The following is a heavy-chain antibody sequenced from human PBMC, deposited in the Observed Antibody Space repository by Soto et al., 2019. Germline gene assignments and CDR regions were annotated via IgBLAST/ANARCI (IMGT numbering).Heavy chain of an antibody. CDR1: GFTFSSYA. CDR2: ISGSGGST. Sequence: GGSLRLSCAASGFTFSSYAMTWVRQAPGKGLEWVSGISGSGGSTYYADSVKGRFTISRDNSKNTMYLQMNSLGAEDTAVYYCARDLEDYWGQGTLVTVSS. CDR3: ARDLEDY. J-gene: IGHJ4*02. V-gene: IGHV3-23*01.